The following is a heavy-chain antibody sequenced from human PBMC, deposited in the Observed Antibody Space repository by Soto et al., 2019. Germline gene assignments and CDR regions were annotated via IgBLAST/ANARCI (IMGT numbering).Heavy chain of an antibody. Sequence: PGGSLRLSCAASGFTFSSYAMSWVRQAPGKGLEWVSAISGSGGSTYYADSVKGRFTISRDNSKNTLSLQMNSLRAEDTALYYCARDLVPTAVSGAFDYWGQGTLGTGSS. V-gene: IGHV3-23*01. D-gene: IGHD2-2*01. CDR1: GFTFSSYA. J-gene: IGHJ4*02. CDR2: ISGSGGST. CDR3: ARDLVPTAVSGAFDY.